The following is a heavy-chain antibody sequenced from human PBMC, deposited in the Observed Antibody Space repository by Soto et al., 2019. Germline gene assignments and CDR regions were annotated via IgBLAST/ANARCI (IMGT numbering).Heavy chain of an antibody. CDR1: GFTFSSYS. Sequence: GGSLRLSCAASGFTFSSYSMNWVRQAPGKGLEWVSSISISSSYIYYADSVRGRFTISRDNAKNSLYLQMNSLRAEDTAVYYCARVRAHGSSQQLPPSWFDPWGQGTLVTVSS. D-gene: IGHD6-13*01. CDR3: ARVRAHGSSQQLPPSWFDP. CDR2: ISISSSYI. J-gene: IGHJ5*02. V-gene: IGHV3-21*01.